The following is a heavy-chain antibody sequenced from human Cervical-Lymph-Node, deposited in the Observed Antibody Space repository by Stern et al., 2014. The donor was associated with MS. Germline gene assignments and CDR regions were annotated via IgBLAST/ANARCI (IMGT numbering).Heavy chain of an antibody. CDR2: IYYSGST. V-gene: IGHV4-30-4*01. CDR3: ARGELIINDAFDI. CDR1: GGSISSGDYY. Sequence: QLQLQESGPGLVKPSQTLSLTCTVSGGSISSGDYYWGWIRQPPGKGLEWIGYIYYSGSTYHNPSLKSRVTISVDTSKNQFSLSLRSVTAADTAVYYCARGELIINDAFDIWGQGTMVTVSS. J-gene: IGHJ3*02. D-gene: IGHD3-9*01.